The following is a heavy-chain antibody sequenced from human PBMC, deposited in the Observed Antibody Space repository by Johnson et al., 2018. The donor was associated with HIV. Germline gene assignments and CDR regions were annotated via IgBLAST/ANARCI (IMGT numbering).Heavy chain of an antibody. D-gene: IGHD2-8*02. Sequence: EVQLVESGGGLVQPGGSLRLSCAASGFTFSSYAMSWVRQAPGKGLEWVSAISGSGGSTYYADSVKGRFTISRDNSKNTLYLQMNSLRAEDTAVYYCAKDPIVLVVYAISAVDIWGQGTMVTVSS. J-gene: IGHJ3*02. V-gene: IGHV3-23*04. CDR1: GFTFSSYA. CDR3: AKDPIVLVVYAISAVDI. CDR2: ISGSGGST.